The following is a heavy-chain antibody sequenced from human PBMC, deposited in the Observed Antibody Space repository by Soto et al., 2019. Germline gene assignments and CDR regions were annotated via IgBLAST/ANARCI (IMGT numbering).Heavy chain of an antibody. CDR3: AKTTVSDYRYYGMDV. J-gene: IGHJ6*02. CDR2: IGGDGGST. V-gene: IGHV3-23*01. CDR1: GFTFSSYA. Sequence: EVQLLESGGGLVQPGGSLRLSCAASGFTFSSYAMSWVRQAPGKGLEWVSAIGGDGGSTYYADSVKGRFTISRDNTKNTLKQQMSSMRDEDTAVYYCAKTTVSDYRYYGMDVWGQGTTVTVSS.